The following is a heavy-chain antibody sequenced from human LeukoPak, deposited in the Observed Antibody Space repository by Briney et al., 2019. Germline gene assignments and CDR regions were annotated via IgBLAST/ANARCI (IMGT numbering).Heavy chain of an antibody. V-gene: IGHV4-59*01. Sequence: SETLSLTCTVSGDSIRSYDWSWIRQSPGKGLEWIGYISYSGSTNYNPSLKSRVTISVDTSKNQFSLNLSSVTAADTAVYYCASVDTAMVVFDYWGQGTLVTVSS. CDR1: GDSIRSYD. CDR2: ISYSGST. D-gene: IGHD5-18*01. CDR3: ASVDTAMVVFDY. J-gene: IGHJ4*02.